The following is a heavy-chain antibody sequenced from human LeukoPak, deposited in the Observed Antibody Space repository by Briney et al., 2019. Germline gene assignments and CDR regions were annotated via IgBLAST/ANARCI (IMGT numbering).Heavy chain of an antibody. J-gene: IGHJ4*02. Sequence: PGGSLRLSCTASGFTFSSSAMTWVRQAPGKGLEWVSAISDSGGDSIYTDSVKGRFTISRDNSKNTLYLQMNSLRAEDTALYYCAKGGSYAPLDYWGQGTLVTVSS. V-gene: IGHV3-23*01. CDR3: AKGGSYAPLDY. CDR1: GFTFSSSA. D-gene: IGHD1-26*01. CDR2: ISDSGGDS.